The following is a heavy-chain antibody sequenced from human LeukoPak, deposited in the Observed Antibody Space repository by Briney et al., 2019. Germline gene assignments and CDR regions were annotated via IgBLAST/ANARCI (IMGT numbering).Heavy chain of an antibody. Sequence: SETLSLTCTVSGGSLSNYYWSWIRQPPGKALEWIGYMYYTGDTNYNPTLKSRVTISVDTSKNQFSLKLRSVTAAATAVYYCAGSRPLGSNNDYYTPFDYWGQGSLVTVST. V-gene: IGHV4-59*01. CDR1: GGSLSNYY. CDR2: MYYTGDT. J-gene: IGHJ4*02. CDR3: AGSRPLGSNNDYYTPFDY. D-gene: IGHD3-3*01.